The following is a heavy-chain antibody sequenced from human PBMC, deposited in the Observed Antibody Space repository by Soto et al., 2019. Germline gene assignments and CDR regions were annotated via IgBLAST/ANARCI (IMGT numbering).Heavy chain of an antibody. D-gene: IGHD1-1*01. CDR3: ARDLWNDVGYYYYGMDV. CDR1: GYA. CDR2: INAGNDDT. V-gene: IGHV1-3*01. Sequence: GASVKVSCKASGYAMHWVRQAPGQRLEWMGWINAGNDDTKYSQRFQGRVTITRDTSASTVYMELSSLRSEDTAVYYCARDLWNDVGYYYYGMDVWGQGTTVTV. J-gene: IGHJ6*02.